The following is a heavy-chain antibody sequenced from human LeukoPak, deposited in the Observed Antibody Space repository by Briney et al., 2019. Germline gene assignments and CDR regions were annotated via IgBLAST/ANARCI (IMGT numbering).Heavy chain of an antibody. J-gene: IGHJ4*02. CDR1: GDSISSSVYY. D-gene: IGHD3-9*01. CDR2: IYYSGNT. Sequence: SETLSLTCTVSGDSISSSVYYWGWIRQPPGKGLEWIGSIYYSGNTYYNPSLESRVTISVDTSENQFSLKVNSVTAADTAVYSCARALGKTGYYNRVVYYFDYWGQGTLVTVSS. V-gene: IGHV4-39*07. CDR3: ARALGKTGYYNRVVYYFDY.